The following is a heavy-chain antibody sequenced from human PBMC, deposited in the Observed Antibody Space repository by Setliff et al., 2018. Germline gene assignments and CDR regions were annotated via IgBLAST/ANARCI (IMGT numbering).Heavy chain of an antibody. CDR3: FWYTSGWRNWSDP. CDR1: DVSISGYY. Sequence: SETLSLTCTVSDVSISGYYWSWIRQSPGRGLEWIGEINDRGSTHYNPSLKSRVTISVDTSKNQFSLKLTSVTAADTAVYYCFWYTSGWRNWSDPWGQGTLVTVSS. D-gene: IGHD6-19*01. J-gene: IGHJ5*02. V-gene: IGHV4-34*01. CDR2: INDRGST.